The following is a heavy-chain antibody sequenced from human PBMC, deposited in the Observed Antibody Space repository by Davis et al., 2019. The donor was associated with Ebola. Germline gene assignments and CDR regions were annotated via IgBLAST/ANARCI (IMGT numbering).Heavy chain of an antibody. V-gene: IGHV1-3*01. CDR1: GYTFTSYA. CDR2: INAGNGNT. J-gene: IGHJ4*02. D-gene: IGHD6-13*01. Sequence: ASVQVSCQASGYTFTSYAMHWVRQAPGQRLEWMGWINAGNGNTKYSQKFQGRVTITRDTSASTAYMELSSLRSEDTAVYYCARALGIAALDYWGQGTLVTVSS. CDR3: ARALGIAALDY.